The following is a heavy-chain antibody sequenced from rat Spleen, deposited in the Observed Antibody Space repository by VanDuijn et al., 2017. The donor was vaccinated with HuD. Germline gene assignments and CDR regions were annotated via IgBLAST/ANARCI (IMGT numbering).Heavy chain of an antibody. CDR1: GFTFNNYG. CDR2: IIYDGSST. J-gene: IGHJ2*01. D-gene: IGHD1-9*01. CDR3: ARRHYGYTDYFDY. V-gene: IGHV5-29*01. Sequence: EVQLVESDGGLVQPGRSLKLSCVASGFTFNNYGMAWVRQAPTKGLEWVATIIYDGSSTYYRDSVKGRFTISRDNAKSTLSLQMDSLRSEDTATYYCARRHYGYTDYFDYWGQGVMVTVSS.